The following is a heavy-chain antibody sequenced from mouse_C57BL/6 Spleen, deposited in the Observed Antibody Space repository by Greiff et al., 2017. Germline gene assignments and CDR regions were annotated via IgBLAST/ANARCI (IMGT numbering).Heavy chain of an antibody. J-gene: IGHJ2*01. CDR2: ISYDGSN. V-gene: IGHV3-6*01. CDR3: ARDLYGSSYEYFDY. D-gene: IGHD1-1*01. Sequence: DVKLQESGPGLVKPSQSLSLTCSVTGYSITSGYYWNWIRQFPGNKLEWMGYISYDGSNNYNPSLKNRISITRDTSKNQFFLKLNSVTTEDTATYYCARDLYGSSYEYFDYWGQGTTLTVSS. CDR1: GYSITSGYY.